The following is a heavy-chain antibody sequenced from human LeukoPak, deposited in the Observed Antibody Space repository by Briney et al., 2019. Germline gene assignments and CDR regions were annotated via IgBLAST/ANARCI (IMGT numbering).Heavy chain of an antibody. J-gene: IGHJ3*02. CDR2: IYTSGST. V-gene: IGHV4-4*07. D-gene: IGHD3-3*01. Sequence: KPSETLSLTCTVSGGSISSYYWSWIRQPAGKGLEWIGRIYTSGSTNYIPSLKSRVTMSVDTSKNQFSLKLSSVTAADTAVYYCARASPSYDFWSGYHHADGFDIWGQGTMVTVSS. CDR3: ARASPSYDFWSGYHHADGFDI. CDR1: GGSISSYY.